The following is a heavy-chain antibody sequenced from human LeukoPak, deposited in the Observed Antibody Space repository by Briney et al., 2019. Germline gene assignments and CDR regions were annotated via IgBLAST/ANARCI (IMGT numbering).Heavy chain of an antibody. CDR1: GFTFSSYE. V-gene: IGHV3-48*03. J-gene: IGHJ4*02. CDR2: ISSSGSTI. Sequence: GGSLRLSCAASGFTFSSYEMNWVRQAPGKGLEWVSYISSSGSTIYYADSVKGRFTISRDNAKNSLYLQMNSLRAEDTAVYYCAREGGYSSSWYNYWGQGTLVTVSS. D-gene: IGHD6-13*01. CDR3: AREGGYSSSWYNY.